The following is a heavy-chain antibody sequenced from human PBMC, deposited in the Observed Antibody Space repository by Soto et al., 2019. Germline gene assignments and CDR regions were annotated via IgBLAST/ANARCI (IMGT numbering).Heavy chain of an antibody. Sequence: GDSLKISCKGSGYSFTSYWISWVRQMPGKGLEWMGRIDPSDSYTNYSPSFQGHVTISADKSISTAYLQWSSLKASDTAMYYCAILRYSSSWLDAFAIWGQGTMVTVSS. CDR1: GYSFTSYW. CDR3: AILRYSSSWLDAFAI. J-gene: IGHJ3*02. V-gene: IGHV5-10-1*01. CDR2: IDPSDSYT. D-gene: IGHD6-13*01.